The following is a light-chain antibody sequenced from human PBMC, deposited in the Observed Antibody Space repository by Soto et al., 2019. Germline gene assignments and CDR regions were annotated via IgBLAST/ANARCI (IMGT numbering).Light chain of an antibody. CDR1: SSNSGNNV. CDR3: GTWDSGLNAGGV. J-gene: IGLJ2*01. Sequence: QSVFTQPPSVSAAPGQTVSISCSGGSSNSGNNVVAWYQQFPGTAPKLLIYDNNKRPSGIPDRFSGSKSGTSATLGITGLQTGDEADYYCGTWDSGLNAGGVFGGGTKLTVL. V-gene: IGLV1-51*01. CDR2: DNN.